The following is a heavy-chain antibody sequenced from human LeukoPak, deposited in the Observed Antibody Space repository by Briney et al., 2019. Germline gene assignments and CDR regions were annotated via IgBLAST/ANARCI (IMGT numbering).Heavy chain of an antibody. Sequence: GGSLRLSCAASGFTFNYYSMNWVRQAPGKGLEWVSYISSSSNTIFYADSVMGRFTISRDNAKNSLYLQMNSLRAEDTAVYYCARDLGEQQSVNLDYWGQGTLVTVSS. CDR2: ISSSSNTI. D-gene: IGHD3-10*01. V-gene: IGHV3-48*04. CDR3: ARDLGEQQSVNLDY. CDR1: GFTFNYYS. J-gene: IGHJ4*02.